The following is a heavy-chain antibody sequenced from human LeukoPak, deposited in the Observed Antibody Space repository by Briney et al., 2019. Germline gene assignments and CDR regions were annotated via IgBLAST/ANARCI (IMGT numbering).Heavy chain of an antibody. V-gene: IGHV3-74*01. CDR2: INGDGSST. J-gene: IGHJ4*02. D-gene: IGHD2-21*02. CDR1: EFTFSAYW. Sequence: AGSLRLSCAASEFTFSAYWMHWVRQAPGKGLVWVSRINGDGSSTNYADSVEGRFTISRDNAKNTVYLQMNSLRAEDTAVYYCARGGGAVVTLAYWGQGTPVTVS. CDR3: ARGGGAVVTLAY.